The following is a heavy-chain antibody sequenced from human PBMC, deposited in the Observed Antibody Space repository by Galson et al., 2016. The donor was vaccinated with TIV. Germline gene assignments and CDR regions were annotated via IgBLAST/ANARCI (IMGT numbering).Heavy chain of an antibody. Sequence: SVKVSCKASGYSFTNYNIHWVRQAPGQGLEWMGWINTGNGNTKYSQKLKGRVTLSGDTSATTAYMELNSLTSEDMAAYYCARGIVRASKAFDVWGHGTMVSVPS. D-gene: IGHD1-26*01. CDR1: GYSFTNYN. J-gene: IGHJ3*01. CDR2: INTGNGNT. CDR3: ARGIVRASKAFDV. V-gene: IGHV1-3*04.